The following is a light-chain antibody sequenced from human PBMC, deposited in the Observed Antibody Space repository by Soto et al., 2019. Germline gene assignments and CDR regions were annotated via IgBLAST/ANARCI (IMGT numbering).Light chain of an antibody. CDR2: GNT. Sequence: QLVLTQPPSVSGAPGQRVTISCTGSSSNIGAGLDVHWYQQLPGTAPKLLIYGNTKRPSGVSDRLSVSKSGTSASLAITGLQAEDEADYYCQSYDSSLRGVVFGGGTKLTVL. CDR1: SSNIGAGLD. CDR3: QSYDSSLRGVV. V-gene: IGLV1-40*01. J-gene: IGLJ2*01.